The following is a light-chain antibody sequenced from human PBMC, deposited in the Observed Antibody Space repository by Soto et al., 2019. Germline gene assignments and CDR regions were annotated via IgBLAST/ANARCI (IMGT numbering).Light chain of an antibody. J-gene: IGKJ4*01. V-gene: IGKV1-9*01. CDR3: QQLTRYPST. CDR2: DPS. CDR1: EDITNY. Sequence: IQLTQSPSSLSASVGDRATVTCRASEDITNYLAWYQQKVGIAPKLHIYDPSTLHSGVPSRFIGSGSGTYFTLTISGLQPEDFATYYCQQLTRYPSTFGGGTKVDIK.